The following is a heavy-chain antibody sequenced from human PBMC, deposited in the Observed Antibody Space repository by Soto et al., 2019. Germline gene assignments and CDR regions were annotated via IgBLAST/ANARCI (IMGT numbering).Heavy chain of an antibody. CDR3: AKVQEKWSKFFDY. D-gene: IGHD2-15*01. CDR2: INTYKGNT. CDR1: GYTFTNYG. Sequence: QVQLVQSGAEVKKPGASVKVSCKASGYTFTNYGVSWVRQAPGQGLEWMGGINTYKGNTNYAKKFQGRVTMTTDTSTSTAYMELRSLRSDDTAIYYCAKVQEKWSKFFDYWGQGTLVTVSS. J-gene: IGHJ4*02. V-gene: IGHV1-18*01.